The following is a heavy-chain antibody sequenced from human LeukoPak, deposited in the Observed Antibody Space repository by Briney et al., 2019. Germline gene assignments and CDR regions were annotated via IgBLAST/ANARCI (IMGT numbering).Heavy chain of an antibody. CDR2: ISWNSGSI. V-gene: IGHV3-9*01. CDR3: AKDARWFGEPTFGWFDP. CDR1: GFTFSSYS. D-gene: IGHD3-10*01. Sequence: LAGGSLRLSCAASGFTFSSYSMNWVRQAPGKGLEWVSGISWNSGSIGYADSVKGRFTISRDNAKNSLYLQMNSLRAEDTALYYCAKDARWFGEPTFGWFDPWGQGTLVTVSS. J-gene: IGHJ5*02.